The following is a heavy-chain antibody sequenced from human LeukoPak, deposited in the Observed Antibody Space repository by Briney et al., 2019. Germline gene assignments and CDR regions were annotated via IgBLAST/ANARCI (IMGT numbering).Heavy chain of an antibody. CDR2: INPNTGGT. CDR3: ARFYSGYGNYYYYMDV. J-gene: IGHJ6*03. D-gene: IGHD5-12*01. CDR1: GYNFTGYY. V-gene: IGHV1-2*02. Sequence: ASVKVSCKASGYNFTGYYLHWVRQAPGQGLEWMGWINPNTGGTNYAQKFQGRVTMTRDTSISTAYMELSRLRSEDTAVYYCARFYSGYGNYYYYMDVWGKGTTVTVSS.